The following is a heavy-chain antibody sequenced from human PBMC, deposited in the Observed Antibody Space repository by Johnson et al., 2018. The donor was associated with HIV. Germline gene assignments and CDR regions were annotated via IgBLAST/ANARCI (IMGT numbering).Heavy chain of an antibody. D-gene: IGHD6-19*01. CDR3: ARVQWLILDAFDI. CDR1: VFTFRSYS. J-gene: IGHJ3*02. Sequence: QVQLVESGGGVVQPGRSLRLSCAASVFTFRSYSMHWVRQAPGKGLEWVAVISYDGSNKYYAASVKGRFTISRDNSKNTLYLQINSLRAEDTAVYYCARVQWLILDAFDIWGQGTMVTVSS. CDR2: ISYDGSNK. V-gene: IGHV3-30-3*01.